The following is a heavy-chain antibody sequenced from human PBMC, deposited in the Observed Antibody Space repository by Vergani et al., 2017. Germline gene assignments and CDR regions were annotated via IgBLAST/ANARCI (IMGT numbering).Heavy chain of an antibody. CDR2: ISYDGSNK. CDR3: AKYPRVRAAMPYYLDY. CDR1: GFTFSSYG. D-gene: IGHD2-2*01. J-gene: IGHJ4*02. V-gene: IGHV3-30*18. Sequence: QVQLVESGGGVVQPGRSLRLSCAASGFTFSSYGMHWVRQAPGQGLEWVAVISYDGSNKYYADSVKGRFTISRDNSKNTLYLQMNSLRAEDTAVYYCAKYPRVRAAMPYYLDYWGQGTLVTVSS.